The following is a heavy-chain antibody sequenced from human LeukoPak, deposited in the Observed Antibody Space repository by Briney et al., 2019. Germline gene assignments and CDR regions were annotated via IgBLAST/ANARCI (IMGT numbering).Heavy chain of an antibody. CDR1: GGSISSGGYY. J-gene: IGHJ2*01. CDR3: ARTLYYYDSSGYPTNYWYFDL. Sequence: NPSETLSLTCTVSGGSISSGGYYWSWIRQPPGKGLEWIGYIYHSGSTYYNPSLRSRVTISVDRSKNQFSLKLSSVTAADTAVYYCARTLYYYDSSGYPTNYWYFDLWGRGTLVTVSS. CDR2: IYHSGST. V-gene: IGHV4-30-2*02. D-gene: IGHD3-22*01.